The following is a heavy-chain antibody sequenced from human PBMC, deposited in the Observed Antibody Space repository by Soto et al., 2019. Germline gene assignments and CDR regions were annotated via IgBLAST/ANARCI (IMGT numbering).Heavy chain of an antibody. D-gene: IGHD3-3*01. CDR3: ARLPSQSGSGYSGGDY. V-gene: IGHV1-69*01. Sequence: QVQLVQSGAEVKKPGSSVKVSCKASGGTFSSYAISWVRQAPGQGLEWMGGIIPIFGTANYAQKFQGRVTITADESTRTADMELSSLRSEDTAVYYCARLPSQSGSGYSGGDYWGQGTLVTVSS. CDR1: GGTFSSYA. CDR2: IIPIFGTA. J-gene: IGHJ4*02.